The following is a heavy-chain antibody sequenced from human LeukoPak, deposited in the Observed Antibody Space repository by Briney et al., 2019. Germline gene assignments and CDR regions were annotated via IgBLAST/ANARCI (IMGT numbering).Heavy chain of an antibody. Sequence: GGSLRLSCAASGFTFSDYYMSWIRQAPGKGLEWVANIKQDESAKYYVDSVKGRFTISRDNAKNTLYLQMDSLRADDTAVYYCARLQWPQLRAFDIWGQGTMVTVSS. J-gene: IGHJ3*02. CDR2: IKQDESAK. CDR3: ARLQWPQLRAFDI. CDR1: GFTFSDYY. D-gene: IGHD5-24*01. V-gene: IGHV3-7*01.